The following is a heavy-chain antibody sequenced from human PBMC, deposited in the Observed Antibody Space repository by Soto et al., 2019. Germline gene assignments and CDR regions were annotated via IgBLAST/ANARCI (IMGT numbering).Heavy chain of an antibody. J-gene: IGHJ4*02. V-gene: IGHV1-69*01. CDR3: ARGASTHYYDSSGYYKGPLDY. CDR1: GGTFNIYS. Sequence: QVQLVQSGADVKKPGSSVKVSCTASGGTFNIYSISWVRQAPGQGLEWMGGIIPLFGTAYYAQEFQGRVTITADESTSTAYMELSSLRSEDTAVYFCARGASTHYYDSSGYYKGPLDYWGQGTLVTVSS. CDR2: IIPLFGTA. D-gene: IGHD3-22*01.